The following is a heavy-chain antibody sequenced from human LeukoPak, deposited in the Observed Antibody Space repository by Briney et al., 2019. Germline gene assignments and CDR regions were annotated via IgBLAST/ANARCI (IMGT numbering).Heavy chain of an antibody. CDR2: ISYDGSNK. Sequence: GGSLRLSCAASGFTFSSYAMHWVRQAPGKGLEWVAVISYDGSNKYYADSVKGRFTISRDNSKNTLYLQMNSLRAEDTAVYYCARLTAAGTLDYWGQGTLVTVSS. D-gene: IGHD6-13*01. V-gene: IGHV3-30-3*01. CDR1: GFTFSSYA. J-gene: IGHJ4*02. CDR3: ARLTAAGTLDY.